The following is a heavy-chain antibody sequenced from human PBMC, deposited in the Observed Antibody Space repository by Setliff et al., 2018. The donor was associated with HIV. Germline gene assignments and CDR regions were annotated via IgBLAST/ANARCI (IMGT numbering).Heavy chain of an antibody. CDR2: INPNSGGT. CDR1: GYTFIGYY. Sequence: ASVKVSCKASGYTFIGYYMHWVRQAPGQGLEWMGWINPNSGGTNYAQKFQGRVTMTRDTSNSTAYMELSRLRSDDTAVYYCERDYQVVLVAATMADIWGQGTMVTVSS. CDR3: ERDYQVVLVAATMADI. J-gene: IGHJ3*02. D-gene: IGHD2-15*01. V-gene: IGHV1-2*02.